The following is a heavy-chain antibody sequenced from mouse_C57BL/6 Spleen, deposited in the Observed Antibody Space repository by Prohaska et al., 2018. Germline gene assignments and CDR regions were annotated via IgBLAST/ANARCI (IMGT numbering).Heavy chain of an antibody. CDR3: ARRRITTVLDY. D-gene: IGHD1-1*01. CDR2: IYPGDGDT. V-gene: IGHV1-80*01. J-gene: IGHJ2*01. Sequence: QVQLQQSGAELVKPGASVKISCKASGYAFSSYWMNWVKQRPGKGIERIGQIYPGDGDTNYNGKFKGNATLTADKSSSTAYMQLSSLTSEDSAVYFCARRRITTVLDYWGQGTTLTVSS. CDR1: GYAFSSYW.